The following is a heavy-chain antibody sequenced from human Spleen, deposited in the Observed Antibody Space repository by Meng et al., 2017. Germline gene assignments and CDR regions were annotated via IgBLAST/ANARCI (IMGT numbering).Heavy chain of an antibody. CDR1: GVSISSGDYY. CDR2: IYDSGSA. J-gene: IGHJ4*02. V-gene: IGHV4-30-4*01. Sequence: QVQLQESGPGLVKPSQTLSLTCTVSGVSISSGDYYWSWIRQPPGKGLEWIGYIYDSGSANYNPSLKSRVTISVDTSRNQFSLTLSSVTAADTAVYYCARGSVDGAVDYWGQGTLVTVSS. D-gene: IGHD4/OR15-4a*01. CDR3: ARGSVDGAVDY.